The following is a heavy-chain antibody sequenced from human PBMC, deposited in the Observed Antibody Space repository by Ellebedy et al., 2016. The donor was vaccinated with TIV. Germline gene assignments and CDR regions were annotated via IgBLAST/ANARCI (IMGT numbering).Heavy chain of an antibody. CDR3: ARAAIRASFDH. V-gene: IGHV3-7*03. Sequence: GESLKISCAASEFDLSGYWMSWVRQAPGKVLEWVANIRGDASDKWYVESVKDRFTISRDNAKNYLFLQMDSLRADDTAVYFCARAAIRASFDHWGQGTLVTVSS. D-gene: IGHD4-17*01. CDR2: IRGDASDK. CDR1: EFDLSGYW. J-gene: IGHJ4*02.